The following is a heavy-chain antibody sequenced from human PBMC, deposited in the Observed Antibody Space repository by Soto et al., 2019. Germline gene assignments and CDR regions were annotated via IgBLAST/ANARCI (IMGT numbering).Heavy chain of an antibody. Sequence: EGQLVESGGGLVQPGGSLRLSCAASGFTFSSYDMHWVRQATGKGLEWVSAIGTAGDTYYPGSVKGRFTISRENAKNSLYLQMNSLRAGNTAVYYCARGGREDTAMVYYFDYWGQETLVTVSS. CDR1: GFTFSSYD. J-gene: IGHJ4*02. D-gene: IGHD5-18*01. V-gene: IGHV3-13*04. CDR3: ARGGREDTAMVYYFDY. CDR2: IGTAGDT.